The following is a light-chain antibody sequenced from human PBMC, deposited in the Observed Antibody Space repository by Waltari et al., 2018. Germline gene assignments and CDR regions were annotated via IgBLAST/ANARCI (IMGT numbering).Light chain of an antibody. CDR1: TRLVHSYGNTY. V-gene: IGKV2-30*02. CDR2: KVS. Sequence: DVVMTQYPISLPVTLGQPVSIPRRSRTRLVHSYGNTYLNWFQQRPGQSPRRLIYKVSNRDSGVPDRFSGSGSGTDFTLKISRVEAEDVGVYYCMQGTHWPPITFGQGTRLDIK. CDR3: MQGTHWPPIT. J-gene: IGKJ5*01.